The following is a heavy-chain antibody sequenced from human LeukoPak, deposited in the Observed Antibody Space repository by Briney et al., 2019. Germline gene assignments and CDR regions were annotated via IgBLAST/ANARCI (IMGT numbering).Heavy chain of an antibody. CDR3: ARFHGGRDFWWWDY. Sequence: SETLSLTCAVYGGSFSGYYWSWIRQPPGKGLEWIGEINHSGSTNYNPSLKSRVTISVDTSKNQFSLKLSSVTAADTAVYYCARFHGGRDFWWWDYWGQGTLLTVSS. D-gene: IGHD3-3*01. V-gene: IGHV4-34*01. CDR2: INHSGST. J-gene: IGHJ4*02. CDR1: GGSFSGYY.